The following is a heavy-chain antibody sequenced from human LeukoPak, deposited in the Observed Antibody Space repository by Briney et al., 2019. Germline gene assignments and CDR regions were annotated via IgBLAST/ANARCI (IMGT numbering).Heavy chain of an antibody. Sequence: ASVKVSCKASGYTFTSYGISWVRQAPGQGLEWMGWISAYNDNTSYAQKLQGRVTMTTDTSTSTAYMELRSLRSDDTAVYYCARDRGYYYDSSGYYYWGQGTLVTVSS. CDR3: ARDRGYYYDSSGYYY. CDR2: ISAYNDNT. V-gene: IGHV1-18*01. J-gene: IGHJ4*02. D-gene: IGHD3-22*01. CDR1: GYTFTSYG.